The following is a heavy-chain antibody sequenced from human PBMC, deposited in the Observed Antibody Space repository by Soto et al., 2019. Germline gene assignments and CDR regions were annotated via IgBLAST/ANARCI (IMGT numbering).Heavy chain of an antibody. Sequence: SETLSLTCTVSGGXISSYYWSWIRQPPGKGLEWIGYIYYSGSTNYNPSLKSRVTISVDTSKNQFSLKLSSVTAADTAVYYCARRWGRTFDYWGQGTLVTVSS. J-gene: IGHJ4*02. V-gene: IGHV4-59*08. CDR2: IYYSGST. CDR3: ARRWGRTFDY. D-gene: IGHD7-27*01. CDR1: GGXISSYY.